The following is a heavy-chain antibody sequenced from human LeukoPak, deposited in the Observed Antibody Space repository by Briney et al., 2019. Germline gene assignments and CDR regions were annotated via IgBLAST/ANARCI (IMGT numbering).Heavy chain of an antibody. D-gene: IGHD5-24*01. CDR3: ARGRGWFDP. V-gene: IGHV4-61*05. J-gene: IGHJ5*02. Sequence: SETLSLTCTVSGGSISSSSYYWGWIRQPPGKGLEWIGYIYYSGSTNYNPSLKSRVTISVDTSKNQFSLKLSSVTAADTAVYYCARGRGWFDPWGQGTLVTVSS. CDR1: GGSISSSSYY. CDR2: IYYSGST.